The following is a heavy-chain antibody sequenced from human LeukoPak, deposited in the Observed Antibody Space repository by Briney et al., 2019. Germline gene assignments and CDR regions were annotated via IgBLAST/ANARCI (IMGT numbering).Heavy chain of an antibody. J-gene: IGHJ4*02. CDR3: AREESGYDKNSGYFDY. D-gene: IGHD5-12*01. CDR1: GFTFSSYE. Sequence: GGSLRLSCAASGFTFSSYEMNWVRQAPGKGLEWVSYISSSGSTIYYADSVKGRFTISRDNAKNSLYLQMNSLRAEDTAVYYCAREESGYDKNSGYFDYWGQGTLVTVSS. CDR2: ISSSGSTI. V-gene: IGHV3-48*03.